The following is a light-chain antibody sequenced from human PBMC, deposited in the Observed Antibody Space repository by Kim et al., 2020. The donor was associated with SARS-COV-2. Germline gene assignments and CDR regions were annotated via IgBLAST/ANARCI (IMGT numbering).Light chain of an antibody. CDR3: QQYKGDSYS. CDR2: DAS. V-gene: IGKV1-5*01. CDR1: QGIGNW. Sequence: DIQMTQSPSTLSAFVGDRVTITCRASQGIGNWLAWYQQIPGKAPKLLIYDASLLESGVPSRFSGSGSGTEFTLTISSLQPDDFATYCCQQYKGDSYSFGQGTKLEI. J-gene: IGKJ2*03.